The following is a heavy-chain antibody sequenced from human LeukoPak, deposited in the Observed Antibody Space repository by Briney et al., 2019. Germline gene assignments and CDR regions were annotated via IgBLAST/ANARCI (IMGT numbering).Heavy chain of an antibody. Sequence: PSETLSLTCSVSGGSISSYYWSWIRQPPGKGLEWIGYIYYSGSTNYNPSLKSRVTISVDTSKNQFSLKLSSVTAADTAVYYCARIPLYYYGMDVWGQGTTVTVSS. J-gene: IGHJ6*02. D-gene: IGHD2-2*02. CDR2: IYYSGST. CDR3: ARIPLYYYGMDV. CDR1: GGSISSYY. V-gene: IGHV4-59*01.